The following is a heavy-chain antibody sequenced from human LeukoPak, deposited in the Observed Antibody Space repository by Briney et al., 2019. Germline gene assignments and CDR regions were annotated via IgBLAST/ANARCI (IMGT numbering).Heavy chain of an antibody. V-gene: IGHV4-59*01. D-gene: IGHD6-13*01. CDR2: IYYSGST. CDR1: GGSISSYY. Sequence: PSETLSLTCTVSGGSISSYYWSWIRQPPGKGLEWIGYIYYSGSTNYNPSLKSRVTISVDTSKNQFSLKLSSVTAADTAVYYCARKASSWYYYFDYWGQGTLVTVSS. CDR3: ARKASSWYYYFDY. J-gene: IGHJ4*02.